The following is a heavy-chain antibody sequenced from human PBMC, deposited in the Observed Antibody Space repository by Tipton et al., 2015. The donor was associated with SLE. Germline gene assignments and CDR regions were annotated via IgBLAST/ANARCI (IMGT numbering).Heavy chain of an antibody. Sequence: GSLRLSCAASGFTFSSYWMSWVRQAPGKGLEWVANIKQDGSEKYYVDSVKGRFTISRDNAKNSLYLQMNSLRAEDTAVYYCATVDYFDSGDAFDFWGHGSMVTVSS. V-gene: IGHV3-7*05. D-gene: IGHD3-22*01. J-gene: IGHJ3*01. CDR2: IKQDGSEK. CDR3: ATVDYFDSGDAFDF. CDR1: GFTFSSYW.